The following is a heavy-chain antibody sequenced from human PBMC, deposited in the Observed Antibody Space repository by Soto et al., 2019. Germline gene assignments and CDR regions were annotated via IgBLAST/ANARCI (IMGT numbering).Heavy chain of an antibody. CDR2: ITDTGGDT. CDR3: AKDRIAAAGGNWFDP. D-gene: IGHD6-13*01. V-gene: IGHV3-23*01. Sequence: DVQLLESGGGLVQPGGSLRLSCAASGFTFSSYAMSWVRQAPGKGLEWVSIITDTGGDTLDADSVKGRFTISRDNSKNTLYLQMNSLRAEDTAVYYCAKDRIAAAGGNWFDPWGQGTLVTVSS. CDR1: GFTFSSYA. J-gene: IGHJ5*02.